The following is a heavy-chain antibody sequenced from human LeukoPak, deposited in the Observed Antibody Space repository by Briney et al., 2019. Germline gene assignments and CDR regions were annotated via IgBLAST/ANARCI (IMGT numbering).Heavy chain of an antibody. CDR2: ISVSGSYT. D-gene: IGHD1-26*01. CDR1: GFTFSDYY. V-gene: IGHV3-11*03. CDR3: ARCGTPNNYYGYGVDV. Sequence: KTGGSLRLSWAASGFTFSDYYMSWIRQAPGKGLEWISYISVSGSYTNYADSVKGRFTISRDNAKNSLYLQMISLRAEDTAVYYCARCGTPNNYYGYGVDVWGQGTTVIVSS. J-gene: IGHJ6*02.